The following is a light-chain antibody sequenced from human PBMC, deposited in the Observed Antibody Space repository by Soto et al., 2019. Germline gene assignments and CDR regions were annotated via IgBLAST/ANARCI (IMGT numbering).Light chain of an antibody. V-gene: IGLV1-40*01. Sequence: QPVLTQPPSVSGAPGQRVTISCTGSSSNIGAGYDVHWYQQFPGTAPKLLMYGNRNRPSGVPDRFSGSKSGTSASLAITGLQAEDEADYYCKSYDSRLSGYVFGTGTKVTVL. J-gene: IGLJ1*01. CDR1: SSNIGAGYD. CDR2: GNR. CDR3: KSYDSRLSGYV.